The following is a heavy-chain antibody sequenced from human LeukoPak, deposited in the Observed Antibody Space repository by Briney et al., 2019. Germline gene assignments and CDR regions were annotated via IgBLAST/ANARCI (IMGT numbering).Heavy chain of an antibody. Sequence: PGGSLRLSCAATGFTFSSYWMHWVRQAPGKGPVWLARINYDGYSISYEDSVKGRFTISRDNAKKTLYLQMNTLRAEDPAMYYCARSMTTVTTRFFDLWGRGTLVTVSS. V-gene: IGHV3-74*01. J-gene: IGHJ2*01. CDR2: INYDGYSI. D-gene: IGHD4-17*01. CDR1: GFTFSSYW. CDR3: ARSMTTVTTRFFDL.